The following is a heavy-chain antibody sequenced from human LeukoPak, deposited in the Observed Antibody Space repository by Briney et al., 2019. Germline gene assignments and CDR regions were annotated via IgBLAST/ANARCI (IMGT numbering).Heavy chain of an antibody. CDR1: GFTFSSYS. D-gene: IGHD3-22*01. J-gene: IGHJ4*02. V-gene: IGHV3-48*04. CDR2: ISGSSSSI. CDR3: ARVRGPYYYDSSGYPYYFDY. Sequence: PGGSLRLSCAASGFTFSSYSMNWVRQAPGKGLEWVSYISGSSSSIYYADSVKGRFTISRDNAKNSLYLQMNSLRAEDTAVYYCARVRGPYYYDSSGYPYYFDYWGQGTLVTVSS.